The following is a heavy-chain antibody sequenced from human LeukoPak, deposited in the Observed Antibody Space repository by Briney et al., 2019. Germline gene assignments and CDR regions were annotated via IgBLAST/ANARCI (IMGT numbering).Heavy chain of an antibody. CDR2: IIPILGIA. Sequence: GASVKVSCKASGGTFISYAISWVRQAPGQGLEWMGRIIPILGIANYAQKFQGRVTITADKSTSTAYMELSSLRSEDTAVYYCARDSHAAADVWGSYRYSALWFDPWGQGTLVTVSS. D-gene: IGHD3-16*02. CDR3: ARDSHAAADVWGSYRYSALWFDP. J-gene: IGHJ5*02. V-gene: IGHV1-69*04. CDR1: GGTFISYA.